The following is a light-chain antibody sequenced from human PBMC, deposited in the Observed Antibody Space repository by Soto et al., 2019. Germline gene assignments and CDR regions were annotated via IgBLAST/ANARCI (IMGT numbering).Light chain of an antibody. CDR2: GAS. J-gene: IGKJ1*01. CDR1: QSVSSN. Sequence: EIGISQSPATLSVSPGERATLSCRASQSVSSNLAWYQQKPGQAPRLLIYGASTRATGVPARFSGSGSGTEFTLTISSLQPDDFATYYCQQYNSYSQTFGQGTKVDIK. V-gene: IGKV3-15*01. CDR3: QQYNSYSQT.